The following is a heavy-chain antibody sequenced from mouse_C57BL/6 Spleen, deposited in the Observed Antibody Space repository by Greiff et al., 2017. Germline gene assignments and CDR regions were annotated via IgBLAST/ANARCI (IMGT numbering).Heavy chain of an antibody. CDR2: INPSSGYT. D-gene: IGHD4-1*01. Sequence: QVQLQQSGAELAKPGASVKLSCKASGYTFTSYWMHWVKQRPGQGLEWIGYINPSSGYTKYNQKFKDKATLTAAKSSSTAYMQLSSLTSEDSAVYYCARRNWAYAMDYWGQGTSVTVSS. V-gene: IGHV1-7*01. CDR1: GYTFTSYW. CDR3: ARRNWAYAMDY. J-gene: IGHJ4*01.